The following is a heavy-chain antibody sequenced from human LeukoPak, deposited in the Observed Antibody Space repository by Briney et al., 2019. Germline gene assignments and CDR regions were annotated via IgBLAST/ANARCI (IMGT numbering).Heavy chain of an antibody. V-gene: IGHV4-61*01. CDR2: IYYSGST. J-gene: IGHJ4*02. D-gene: IGHD5-24*01. Sequence: PSETLSLTCTVSGYSISSGYYWGWIRQPPGKGLEWIGYIYYSGSTNYNPSLKSRVTISVDTSKNQFSLKLSSVTAADTAVYYCARGVEMATINYWGQGTLVTVSS. CDR3: ARGVEMATINY. CDR1: GYSISSGYY.